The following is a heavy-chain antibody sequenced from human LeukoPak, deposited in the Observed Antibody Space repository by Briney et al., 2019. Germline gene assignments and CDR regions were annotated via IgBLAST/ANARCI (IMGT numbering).Heavy chain of an antibody. Sequence: ASVRVSCKASGYTFTSYGISWVRQAPGPGLEWMGWISAYNGNTNYAQKLQGRVTMTTDTSTSTAYMELRSLRSDDTAVYYCAREYGSGSYTGIDYWGQGPLVTVSS. V-gene: IGHV1-18*01. CDR2: ISAYNGNT. D-gene: IGHD3-10*01. J-gene: IGHJ4*02. CDR3: AREYGSGSYTGIDY. CDR1: GYTFTSYG.